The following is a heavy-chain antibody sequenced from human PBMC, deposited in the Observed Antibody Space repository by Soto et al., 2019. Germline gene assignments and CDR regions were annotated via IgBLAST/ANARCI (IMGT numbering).Heavy chain of an antibody. CDR1: GFTFRNYW. Sequence: GGSLRLSCAASGFTFRNYWMHWVRQAPGKGLVWVSRINRDGSSTSYADSVKGRVTISRDTAKNTLYLQMNSLRAEDTAVYYCAREIVTTGEYYFDSWGQGTLVTVS. V-gene: IGHV3-74*01. D-gene: IGHD1-1*01. CDR3: AREIVTTGEYYFDS. CDR2: INRDGSST. J-gene: IGHJ4*02.